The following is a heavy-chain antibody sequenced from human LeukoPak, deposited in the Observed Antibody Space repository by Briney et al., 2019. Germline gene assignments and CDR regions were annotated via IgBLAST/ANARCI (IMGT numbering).Heavy chain of an antibody. CDR1: GXSVSSNSAA. V-gene: IGHV6-1*01. Sequence: SQTLSLTCAISGXSVSSNSAAWNWIRQSPSRGLEWLGRTYYRAKWYNEYAVSVKSRITISPDTTKNHFSLQLNSVIPEDTAVYYCARGPAGTGAFDIWGQGTMVTVSS. CDR3: ARGPAGTGAFDI. CDR2: TYYRAKWYN. D-gene: IGHD6-13*01. J-gene: IGHJ3*02.